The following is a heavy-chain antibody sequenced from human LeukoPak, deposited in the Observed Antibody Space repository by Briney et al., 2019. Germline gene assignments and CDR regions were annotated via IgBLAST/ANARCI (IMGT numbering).Heavy chain of an antibody. CDR1: GGSFSSYY. CDR3: ATAIFGVEFDY. CDR2: IYYSGST. J-gene: IGHJ4*02. D-gene: IGHD3-3*01. V-gene: IGHV4-59*01. Sequence: SETLSLTCTVAGGSFSSYYWSWIRQPPGKGLEWIGYIYYSGSTNYNPSLKSRVTISVDTSKNQCSLKLSSVTAADTAVYYCATAIFGVEFDYWGQGTLVTVSS.